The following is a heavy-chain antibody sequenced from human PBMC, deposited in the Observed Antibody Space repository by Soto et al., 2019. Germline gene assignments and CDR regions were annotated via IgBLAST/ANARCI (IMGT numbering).Heavy chain of an antibody. CDR2: INAGNGNT. D-gene: IGHD6-25*01. Sequence: QVQLVQSGAEEKKPGASVKVSCKASGYTFTSYAMHWVRQAPGQRLEWMGWINAGNGNTKYSQKFQGRVTITRDTSTSAAYLELSSLRFEDTAVYYCVRSPGIAAADYWGQGTLVTVSS. V-gene: IGHV1-3*05. J-gene: IGHJ4*02. CDR1: GYTFTSYA. CDR3: VRSPGIAAADY.